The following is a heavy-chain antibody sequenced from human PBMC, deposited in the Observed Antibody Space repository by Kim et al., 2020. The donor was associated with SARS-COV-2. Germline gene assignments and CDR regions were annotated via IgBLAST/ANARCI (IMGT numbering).Heavy chain of an antibody. J-gene: IGHJ5*02. Sequence: SETLSLTCAVYGGSFSGYYWSWIRQPPGKGLEWIGEINHSGSTNYNPSLKSRVTISVDTSKNQFSLKLSSVTAADTAVYYCARGRHRIMTAFDPWGQGTLVTVSS. CDR2: INHSGST. CDR3: ARGRHRIMTAFDP. D-gene: IGHD2-21*02. CDR1: GGSFSGYY. V-gene: IGHV4-34*01.